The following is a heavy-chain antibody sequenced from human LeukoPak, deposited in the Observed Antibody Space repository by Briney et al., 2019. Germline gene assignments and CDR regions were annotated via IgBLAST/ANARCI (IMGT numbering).Heavy chain of an antibody. J-gene: IGHJ4*02. D-gene: IGHD3-22*01. Sequence: GGSLRLSCAASGFTFSSYWMSWVRQAPGKGLEWVANIKQDGSEKYYVDSVKGRFTISRDNAKNSLYLQMNSLRAEDTAVFYCARPQGYFAANFDYWGQGTLVTVSS. CDR3: ARPQGYFAANFDY. V-gene: IGHV3-7*01. CDR2: IKQDGSEK. CDR1: GFTFSSYW.